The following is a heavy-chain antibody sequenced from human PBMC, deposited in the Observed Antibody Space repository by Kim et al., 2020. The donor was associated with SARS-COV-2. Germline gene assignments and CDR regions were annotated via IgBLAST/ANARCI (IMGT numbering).Heavy chain of an antibody. CDR2: IKTKNDGGTA. D-gene: IGHD2-15*01. V-gene: IGHV3-15*01. J-gene: IGHJ4*02. Sequence: GGSLRLSCAASGFTFSNVWMSWVRQAPGRGLEWVGRIKTKNDGGTADYGASVKGRFTISRDDSEDTVYLEMNSLKTEDTGVYYCTADPICSGDNCYPPAYWRQGTLVTVSS. CDR1: GFTFSNVW. CDR3: TADPICSGDNCYPPAY.